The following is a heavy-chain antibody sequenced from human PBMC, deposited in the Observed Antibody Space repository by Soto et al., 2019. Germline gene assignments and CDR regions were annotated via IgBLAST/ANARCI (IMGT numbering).Heavy chain of an antibody. V-gene: IGHV4-59*04. CDR3: AAGGGLPRYY. J-gene: IGHJ4*02. D-gene: IGHD5-12*01. CDR1: GSPINNYY. Sequence: PSETLSLTCTVSGSPINNYYWSWFRQPPGKGLEWIGYIYHSGSTYYNPPLKSRVTISVDRSKNQFSLKLSSVTAADTAVYYCAAGGGLPRYYWGQGTLVTVSS. CDR2: IYHSGST.